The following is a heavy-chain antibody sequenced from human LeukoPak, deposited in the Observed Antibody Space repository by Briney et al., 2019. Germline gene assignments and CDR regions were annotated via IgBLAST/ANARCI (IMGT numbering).Heavy chain of an antibody. CDR1: GFTFSNDW. CDR3: AREGIYGSGSY. V-gene: IGHV3-7*01. D-gene: IGHD3-10*01. J-gene: IGHJ4*02. Sequence: PGGSLRLSCAASGFTFSNDWMSWVRQAPGKGLEWVANIKGDGREKYYVDSVKGRFTISRDNAKNSLYLQMNSLRAEDTAVYYCAREGIYGSGSYWGQGTLVTVSS. CDR2: IKGDGREK.